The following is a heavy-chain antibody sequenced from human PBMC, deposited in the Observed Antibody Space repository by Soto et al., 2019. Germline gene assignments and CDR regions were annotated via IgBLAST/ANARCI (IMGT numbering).Heavy chain of an antibody. V-gene: IGHV3-7*03. CDR2: IKEDGSEK. Sequence: SGGSLRLSCAASGFTFSNSWMRWVRQAPGKGLEWVANIKEDGSEKDYVDPVKGRFTITRDNAKNSLYLQMNNLRAEDTAVYFCTRKRFGMDVWGQGTTVTVSS. CDR1: GFTFSNSW. CDR3: TRKRFGMDV. J-gene: IGHJ6*02.